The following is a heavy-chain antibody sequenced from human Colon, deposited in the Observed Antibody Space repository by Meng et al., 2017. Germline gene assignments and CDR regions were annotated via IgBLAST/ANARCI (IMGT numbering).Heavy chain of an antibody. CDR2: IYYSGST. CDR3: ARRGGDYLEVYFDY. D-gene: IGHD4-17*01. V-gene: IGHV4-30-4*01. J-gene: IGHJ4*02. CDR1: GGSISSGDYY. Sequence: QVQLQESGPGLVKPSQNLSLTCTVSGGSISSGDYYWSWIRQPPGKGLEWIGYIYYSGSTSYNPSLKSRLTISLDSSKNQFSLSLGSASVADTAVYYCARRGGDYLEVYFDYWGQGTLVTVSS.